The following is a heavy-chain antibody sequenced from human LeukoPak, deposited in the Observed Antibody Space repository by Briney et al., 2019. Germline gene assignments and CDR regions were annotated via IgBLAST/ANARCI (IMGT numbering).Heavy chain of an antibody. CDR3: ALLIEGFGELYHMDV. CDR1: GFTFSIYG. J-gene: IGHJ6*02. CDR2: IWYDGSNK. V-gene: IGHV3-30*02. D-gene: IGHD3-10*01. Sequence: GGSLRLSCAASGFTFSIYGMHWVRQAPGKGLEWVAVIWYDGSNKYYADSVKGRFTISRDNSKNTLYLQMNSLRAEDTAVYYCALLIEGFGELYHMDVWGQGTTVTVSS.